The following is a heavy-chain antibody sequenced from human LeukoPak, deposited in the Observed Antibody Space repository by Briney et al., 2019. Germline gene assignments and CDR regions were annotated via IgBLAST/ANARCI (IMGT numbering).Heavy chain of an antibody. Sequence: GASVKVSCKASGYTFTSYGISWVRQAPGQGLEWMGWISAYNGNTNYAQKLQGRVTMTTDTSTSTAYMELRSLRSDDTAVYYCARDFWGYSSGWPTRATLDYWGQGTLVTVSS. V-gene: IGHV1-18*01. CDR2: ISAYNGNT. D-gene: IGHD6-19*01. J-gene: IGHJ4*02. CDR3: ARDFWGYSSGWPTRATLDY. CDR1: GYTFTSYG.